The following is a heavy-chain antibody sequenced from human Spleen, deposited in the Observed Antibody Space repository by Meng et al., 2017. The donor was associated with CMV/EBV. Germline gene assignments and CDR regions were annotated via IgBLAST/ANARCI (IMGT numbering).Heavy chain of an antibody. D-gene: IGHD2-2*01. Sequence: GGSLRLSCAASGFTFSKYAMNWVRQAPGKGLEWVAVISYDGSNKYFADSVKGRFTISRDNSTNALDLQMNSLRVEDTAVYYCARDLEGCGICRLFYYYYGMDVWGQGTTVTVSS. CDR1: GFTFSKYA. V-gene: IGHV3-30-3*01. J-gene: IGHJ6*02. CDR3: ARDLEGCGICRLFYYYYGMDV. CDR2: ISYDGSNK.